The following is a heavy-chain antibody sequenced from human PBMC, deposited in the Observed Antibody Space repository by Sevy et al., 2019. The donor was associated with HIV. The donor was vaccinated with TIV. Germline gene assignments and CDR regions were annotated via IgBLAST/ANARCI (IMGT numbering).Heavy chain of an antibody. CDR1: GYTFTSYG. V-gene: IGHV1-18*01. J-gene: IGHJ4*02. Sequence: ASGKVSCKASGYTFTSYGISWVRQAPGQGLEWMGWISAYNGNTNYAQKLQGRVTMTTDTSTSTAYMELRSLRSDDTAVYYCARDSSYCSGGSCPSGYWGQGTLVTVSS. CDR2: ISAYNGNT. D-gene: IGHD2-15*01. CDR3: ARDSSYCSGGSCPSGY.